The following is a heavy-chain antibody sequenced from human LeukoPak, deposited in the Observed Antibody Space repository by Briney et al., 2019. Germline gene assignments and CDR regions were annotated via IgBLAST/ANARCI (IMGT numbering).Heavy chain of an antibody. CDR1: GYTFTSYD. J-gene: IGHJ4*02. V-gene: IGHV1-8*01. Sequence: ASVKVSCKASGYTFTSYDINWVRQATGQGLEWMGWMNPNSGNTGYAQKFQGRVTMTRNTSISTAYMELSSLRSEDAAVYYCARGGGYYYAHDYWGQGTLVTVSS. CDR2: MNPNSGNT. D-gene: IGHD3-22*01. CDR3: ARGGGYYYAHDY.